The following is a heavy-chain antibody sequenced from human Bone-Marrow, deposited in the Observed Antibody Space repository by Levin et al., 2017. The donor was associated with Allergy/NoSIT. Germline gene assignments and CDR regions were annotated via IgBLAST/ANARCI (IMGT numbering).Heavy chain of an antibody. CDR2: ISNSATTI. Sequence: PGGSLRLSCSASGFTFSLWSMNWVRQTPGRGLEWISYISNSATTIYEADSVKGRFTISRDNAYNLLYLEMNSLRDDDTAVYYCARGGSGWSYDYWGQGALVTVSS. D-gene: IGHD6-19*01. V-gene: IGHV3-48*02. CDR1: GFTFSLWS. CDR3: ARGGSGWSYDY. J-gene: IGHJ4*02.